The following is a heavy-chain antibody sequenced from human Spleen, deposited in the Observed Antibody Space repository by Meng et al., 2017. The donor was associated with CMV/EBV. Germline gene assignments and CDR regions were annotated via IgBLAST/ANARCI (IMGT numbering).Heavy chain of an antibody. CDR1: GFIFSSYT. J-gene: IGHJ6*02. V-gene: IGHV3-21*04. Sequence: GESLKISCAASGFIFSSYTMNWVRQAPGKGLEWVSSISSGSSHIDYADSVQGRFTISRDNAKNSLYLQMNSLRVEDTAVYYCADGGVGYYYGLDVWGQGTTVTVSS. D-gene: IGHD2-8*02. CDR2: ISSGSSHI. CDR3: ADGGVGYYYGLDV.